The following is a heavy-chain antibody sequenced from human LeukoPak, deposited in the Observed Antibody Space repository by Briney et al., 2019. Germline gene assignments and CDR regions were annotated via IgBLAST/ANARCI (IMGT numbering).Heavy chain of an antibody. V-gene: IGHV3-30*18. J-gene: IGHJ6*02. CDR2: ISYDGSNK. Sequence: PGRSLRLSCAASGFTFSSYGMHWVRQAPGKGLEWVAVISYDGSNKYYADSVKGRFTISRDNSKNTLYLQMNSLRAEDTAVYYCVKASGSSGWYEGMAVWGQGTTVTVSS. CDR3: VKASGSSGWYEGMAV. D-gene: IGHD6-19*01. CDR1: GFTFSSYG.